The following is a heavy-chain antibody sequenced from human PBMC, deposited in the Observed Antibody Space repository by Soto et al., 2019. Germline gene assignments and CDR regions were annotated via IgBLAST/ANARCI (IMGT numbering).Heavy chain of an antibody. Sequence: GGSLRLSCAASGFTFSNAWMNWVRQAPGKGLEWVGRIKSKTDGGTTDYAAPVKGRFTISRDDAKNTLYLQMNSLKTEDTAVYYCTTDYVLVATIDSDPYYFDYWGQGTLVTVSS. V-gene: IGHV3-15*07. D-gene: IGHD5-12*01. J-gene: IGHJ4*02. CDR2: IKSKTDGGTT. CDR1: GFTFSNAW. CDR3: TTDYVLVATIDSDPYYFDY.